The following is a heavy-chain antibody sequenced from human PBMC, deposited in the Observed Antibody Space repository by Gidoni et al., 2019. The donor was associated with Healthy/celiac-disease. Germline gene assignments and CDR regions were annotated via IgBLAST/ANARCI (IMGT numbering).Heavy chain of an antibody. CDR1: GVSFSSYA. D-gene: IGHD6-19*01. V-gene: IGHV3-30*04. J-gene: IGHJ4*02. CDR3: AKSEAVPTSVFDY. CDR2: ISYDGSNK. Sequence: QVQLVESGGGVVQPGRSLRLPCAASGVSFSSYALHWVRQAPGKGLEWVAVISYDGSNKYYADSVKGRFTISRDNSKNTLYLQMNSLRAEDTAVYYCAKSEAVPTSVFDYWGQGTLVTVSS.